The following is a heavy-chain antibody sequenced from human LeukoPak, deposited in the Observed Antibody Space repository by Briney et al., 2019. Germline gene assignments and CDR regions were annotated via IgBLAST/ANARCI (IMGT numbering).Heavy chain of an antibody. CDR2: ISSSSYI. J-gene: IGHJ5*02. Sequence: GGSLRLSCAASGFTFSSYSMNWVRQAPGKGLEWVSSISSSSYIYYADSVKGRFTISRDNAKNSLYLQMNSLRAEDTAVYYCARDRDSSGWYGGVWFDLWGQGTLVSVSS. V-gene: IGHV3-21*01. CDR3: ARDRDSSGWYGGVWFDL. CDR1: GFTFSSYS. D-gene: IGHD6-19*01.